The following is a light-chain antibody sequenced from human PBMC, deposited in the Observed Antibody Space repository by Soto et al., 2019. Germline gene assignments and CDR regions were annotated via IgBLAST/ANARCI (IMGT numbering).Light chain of an antibody. CDR3: QQDGSSPFA. CDR2: GAS. CDR1: QSVSSSY. J-gene: IGKJ3*01. Sequence: EIVLTQSPGTLSLSPGERATLSCRASQSVSSSYLAWYQQKPCQAPRLLIYGASSRATCIPDRFSGSGSGTGFTLTINRLEPEDFAVDYCQQDGSSPFAFGPGTKVDIK. V-gene: IGKV3-20*01.